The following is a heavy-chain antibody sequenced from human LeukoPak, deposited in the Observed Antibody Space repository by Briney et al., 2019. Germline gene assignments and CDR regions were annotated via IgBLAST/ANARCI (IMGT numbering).Heavy chain of an antibody. CDR2: IYYSGST. J-gene: IGHJ1*01. D-gene: IGHD3-10*01. CDR3: ASSSITMVRGNLIPEYFQH. V-gene: IGHV4-30-4*01. CDR1: GGSISSGDYY. Sequence: SQTLSLTCTVSGGSISSGDYYWSWIRQPPGKGLEWIGYIYYSGSTYYNPSLKSRVTISVDTSKNQFSLKLSSVTAADTAVYYCASSSITMVRGNLIPEYFQHWGQGTLVTVSS.